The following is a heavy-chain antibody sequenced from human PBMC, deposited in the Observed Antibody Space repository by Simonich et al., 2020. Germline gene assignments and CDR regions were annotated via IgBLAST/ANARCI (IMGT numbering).Heavy chain of an antibody. V-gene: IGHV3-21*01. Sequence: EVQLVESGGGLVKPGGYLRLSCAASGFTFSSYSMNWVRQAPGKGLGCVSFISSSRSYIYNADSVKDRFTISRDNAKNSLYLQMNSLRAEDTAVYYCARKRFLEWFFDYWGQGTLVTVSS. CDR1: GFTFSSYS. CDR2: ISSSRSYI. D-gene: IGHD3-3*01. CDR3: ARKRFLEWFFDY. J-gene: IGHJ4*02.